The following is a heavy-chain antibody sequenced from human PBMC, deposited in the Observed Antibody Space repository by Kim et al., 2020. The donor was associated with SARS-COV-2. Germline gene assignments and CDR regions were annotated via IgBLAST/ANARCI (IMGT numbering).Heavy chain of an antibody. V-gene: IGHV1-69*13. CDR2: ITPIFGTA. D-gene: IGHD1-26*01. J-gene: IGHJ4*02. Sequence: SVKVSCKASGGTFSSYGFSWVRQAPGQGLEWMGGITPIFGTANYAQKFQGRLTITADESTSTAYMELRGLRSEDTAMYYCARDYERAGEALGGYFYFWGQGTLVTVSS. CDR1: GGTFSSYG. CDR3: ARDYERAGEALGGYFYF.